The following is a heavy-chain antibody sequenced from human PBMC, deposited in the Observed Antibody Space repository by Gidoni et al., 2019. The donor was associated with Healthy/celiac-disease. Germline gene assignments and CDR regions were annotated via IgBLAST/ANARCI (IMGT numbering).Heavy chain of an antibody. Sequence: QVQLQQWGAGLLKPSETLSLTCAVYGGSFSGYYWSWIRQPPGKGLEWIGEINHSGSTNYNPSLKSRVTISVDTSKNQFSLKLSSVTAADTAVYYCARGRAARPYNWFDPWGQGTLVTVSS. V-gene: IGHV4-34*01. CDR3: ARGRAARPYNWFDP. CDR2: INHSGST. J-gene: IGHJ5*02. D-gene: IGHD6-6*01. CDR1: GGSFSGYY.